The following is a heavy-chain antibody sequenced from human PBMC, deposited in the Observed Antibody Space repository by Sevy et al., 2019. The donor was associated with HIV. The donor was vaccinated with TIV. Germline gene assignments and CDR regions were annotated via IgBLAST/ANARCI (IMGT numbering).Heavy chain of an antibody. D-gene: IGHD3-22*01. J-gene: IGHJ4*02. CDR1: GYTLTQLS. CDR2: FDPEDGET. CDR3: ATKKDDYDSSGSPFDY. V-gene: IGHV1-24*01. Sequence: ASVKVSCKVSGYTLTQLSMHWVRQAPGKGLEWMGSFDPEDGETLYAQKFQGRVTMTEDTSTNTAYMELSSLRSEDTAVYYCATKKDDYDSSGSPFDYWGQGTLVTVSS.